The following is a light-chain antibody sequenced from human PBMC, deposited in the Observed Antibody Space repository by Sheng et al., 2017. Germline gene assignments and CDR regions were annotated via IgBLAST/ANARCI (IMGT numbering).Light chain of an antibody. CDR1: SNDVGVYHY. V-gene: IGLV2-14*01. CDR3: SSYTSSTTGV. Sequence: QSALTQPASVSGSPGQSITISCTGTSNDVGVYHYVSWYQQHPGKAPQVMIYDVSNRPSGVSNRFSGSKSGNTASLTISGLQAEDEADYYCSSYTSSTTGVFGTGTKVTVL. J-gene: IGLJ1*01. CDR2: DVS.